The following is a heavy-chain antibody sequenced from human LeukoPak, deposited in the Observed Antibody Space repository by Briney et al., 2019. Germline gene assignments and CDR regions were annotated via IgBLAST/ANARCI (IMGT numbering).Heavy chain of an antibody. J-gene: IGHJ4*02. CDR2: ISYDGSNK. V-gene: IGHV3-30-3*01. D-gene: IGHD2-8*01. CDR1: GFTFSTYG. CDR3: ARDPQFDCPNGVCYIPYYFDF. Sequence: GGSLRLSCAASGFTFSTYGMHWVRQAPGKGLKWVAVISYDGSNKYYADSVKGRFTISRDNSKNTLYLQMNSLRAEDTAVYYCARDPQFDCPNGVCYIPYYFDFWGQGTLVTVSS.